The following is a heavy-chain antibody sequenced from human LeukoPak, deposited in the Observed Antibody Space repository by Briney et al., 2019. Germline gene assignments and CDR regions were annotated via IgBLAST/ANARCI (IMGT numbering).Heavy chain of an antibody. Sequence: SETLSLTCTVSGGSISSSTYYWGWIRQPPGKGLEWIGSINYSGSTYYNPSLKSRVTTSVDAPKNQFSLKLSSVTAADTAVYYCASPSSSSSTYDYWGQGALVTVSS. J-gene: IGHJ4*02. CDR2: INYSGST. CDR3: ASPSSSSSTYDY. V-gene: IGHV4-39*01. D-gene: IGHD6-6*01. CDR1: GGSISSSTYY.